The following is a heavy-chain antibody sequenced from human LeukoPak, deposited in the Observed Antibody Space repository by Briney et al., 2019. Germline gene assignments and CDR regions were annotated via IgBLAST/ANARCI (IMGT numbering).Heavy chain of an antibody. CDR1: GGSISSGDYY. V-gene: IGHV4-30-4*08. CDR3: ARKLRFLEWLPYARWFDP. CDR2: IYYSGST. Sequence: KPSETLSLTCTVSGGSISSGDYYWSWIRQPPGKGLEWIGYIYYSGSTYYNPSLKSRVTISVDTSKNQFSLKLSSVTAADAAVYYCARKLRFLEWLPYARWFDPWGQGTLVTVSS. D-gene: IGHD3-3*01. J-gene: IGHJ5*02.